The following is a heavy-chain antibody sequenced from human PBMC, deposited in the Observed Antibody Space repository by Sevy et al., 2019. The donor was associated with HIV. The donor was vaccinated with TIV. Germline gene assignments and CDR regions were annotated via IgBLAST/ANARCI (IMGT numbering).Heavy chain of an antibody. V-gene: IGHV3-23*01. CDR2: ISGSGGLT. CDR1: AFTFISYA. Sequence: GGSLRLSCAASAFTFISYAMSWVRQAPGKGLEWVSGISGSGGLTYYADSVKGRFSISRDNSKNTLYLQMNSLRADDTAVYYCAKGSVAARVGNYFDLWGQGALVTVSS. D-gene: IGHD6-19*01. J-gene: IGHJ4*02. CDR3: AKGSVAARVGNYFDL.